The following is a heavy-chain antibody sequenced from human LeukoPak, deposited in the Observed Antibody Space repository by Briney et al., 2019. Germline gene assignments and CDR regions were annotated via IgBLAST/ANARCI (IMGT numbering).Heavy chain of an antibody. Sequence: GASVKVSCKASGYTFTGYYMHWVRQAPGQGLEWMGWINPNSGGTNYAQKFQGRVTMTRDTSITTAQMELSRLRSDDTAMYYCARATAYYYYYMDVWGKGTTVTISS. V-gene: IGHV1-2*02. D-gene: IGHD5-18*01. J-gene: IGHJ6*03. CDR3: ARATAYYYYYMDV. CDR2: INPNSGGT. CDR1: GYTFTGYY.